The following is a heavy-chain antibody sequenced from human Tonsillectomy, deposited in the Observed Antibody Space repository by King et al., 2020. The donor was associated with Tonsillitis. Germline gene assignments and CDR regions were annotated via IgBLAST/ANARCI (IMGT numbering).Heavy chain of an antibody. CDR2: IKQDGSEK. D-gene: IGHD3-22*01. Sequence: EVQLVESGGGLVQPGGSLRLSCAASGFTFSSYWMSCVCQAPGKGLEWVANIKQDGSEKYYVDSVKGRFTISRDNAKNALYLQMNSLRAEDTAVYYCARDALTDSSGYYYSDFDYWGQGTLVTVSS. CDR3: ARDALTDSSGYYYSDFDY. CDR1: GFTFSSYW. V-gene: IGHV3-7*01. J-gene: IGHJ4*02.